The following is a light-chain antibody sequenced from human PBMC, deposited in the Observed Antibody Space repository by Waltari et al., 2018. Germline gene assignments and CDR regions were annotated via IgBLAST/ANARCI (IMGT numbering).Light chain of an antibody. J-gene: IGLJ3*02. CDR3: QSADSSGTYQV. V-gene: IGLV3-25*03. Sequence: SYELTQPPSVSVSPGQPARLTCSGAALPKQYAYWYQQKPGQAPVLVIYKDSERPSGIPERFSGSSSGTTVTLTISGVQAEDEADYYCQSADSSGTYQVFGGGTKLTVL. CDR2: KDS. CDR1: ALPKQY.